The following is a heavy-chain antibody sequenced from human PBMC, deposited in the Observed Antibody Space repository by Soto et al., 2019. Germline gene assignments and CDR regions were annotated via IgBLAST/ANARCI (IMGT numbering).Heavy chain of an antibody. CDR2: ISGSGGST. V-gene: IGHV3-23*01. Sequence: GGSLRLSCAASGFTFSSYSLNWVRQAPGKGLEWVSAISGSGGSTYYADSVKGRFTISRDNSKNTLYLQMNRLRGEDTAVYYWAKYLGYRYDRYYYCWMDVWGQGTTVTVAS. CDR1: GFTFSSYS. CDR3: AKYLGYRYDRYYYCWMDV. D-gene: IGHD5-18*01. J-gene: IGHJ6*02.